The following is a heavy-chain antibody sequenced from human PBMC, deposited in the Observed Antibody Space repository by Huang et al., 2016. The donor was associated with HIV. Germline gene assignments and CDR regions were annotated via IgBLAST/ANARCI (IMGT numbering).Heavy chain of an antibody. CDR1: GYSFSIYW. CDR2: IYPVESKS. J-gene: IGHJ3*01. CDR3: AKGRRAFDV. V-gene: IGHV5-51*03. Sequence: EVQLVQSGAEVKKPGESLKISCTGSGYSFSIYWIAWVRQRPGKGLEWMGIIYPVESKSTYSPSFEGHVSISVDKSINTVYLHWSSLKASDTAIYYCAKGRRAFDVWGQGTWVTVSS.